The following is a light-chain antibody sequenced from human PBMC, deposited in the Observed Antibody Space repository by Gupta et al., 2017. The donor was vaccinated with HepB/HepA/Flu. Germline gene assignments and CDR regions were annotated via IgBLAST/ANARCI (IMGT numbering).Light chain of an antibody. Sequence: SALILLALVSGAPGQQTTIPCTGSGSAVGSHNLVSWYQQYPGKAPKLMIYGIIKRPSGVSDRFSGSKSANTASLTISGLQAEDEADYYCCSYAGANSLWVFGGGTKLTVL. CDR2: GII. CDR1: GSAVGSHNL. V-gene: IGLV2-23*02. J-gene: IGLJ3*02. CDR3: CSYAGANSLWV.